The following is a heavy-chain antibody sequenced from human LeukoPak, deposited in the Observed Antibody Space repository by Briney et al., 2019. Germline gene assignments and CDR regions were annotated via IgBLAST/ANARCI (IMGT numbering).Heavy chain of an antibody. Sequence: GGSLRLSCAASGFTFSSYWMSWVRQAPGKGLEWMANIKQDGSEKYYVDSVKGRFTISRDNAKNSLYLQMNSLRAEDTAVYYCARGGFEYQLLSYYGMDVWGQGTTVTVSS. J-gene: IGHJ6*02. CDR2: IKQDGSEK. CDR1: GFTFSSYW. D-gene: IGHD2-2*01. V-gene: IGHV3-7*01. CDR3: ARGGFEYQLLSYYGMDV.